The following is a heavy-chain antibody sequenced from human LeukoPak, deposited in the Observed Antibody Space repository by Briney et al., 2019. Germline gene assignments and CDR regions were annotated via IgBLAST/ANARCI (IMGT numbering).Heavy chain of an antibody. CDR3: ARDHYYDSSGYYFDY. CDR1: GFMFDDYG. V-gene: IGHV3-20*04. CDR2: INWNGGRT. J-gene: IGHJ4*02. D-gene: IGHD3-22*01. Sequence: GGSLRLSCAASGFMFDDYGMSWVRQAPGKGLEWVSGINWNGGRTGYADSVKGRFTISRDNSKNTLYLQMNSLRAEDTAVYYCARDHYYDSSGYYFDYWGQGTLVTVSS.